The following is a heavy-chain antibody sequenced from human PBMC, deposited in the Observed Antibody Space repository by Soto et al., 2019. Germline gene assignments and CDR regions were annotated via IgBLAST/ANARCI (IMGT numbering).Heavy chain of an antibody. CDR3: ASLSSSFHYYGMDV. V-gene: IGHV4-59*01. D-gene: IGHD6-6*01. Sequence: SETLSLTCTVSGGSISSYYWSWIRQPPGKGLEWIGYIYYSGSTNYNPSLKSRVTIPVDTSKNQFSLKLSSVTAADTAVYYCASLSSSFHYYGMDVWGQGTTVTVSS. J-gene: IGHJ6*02. CDR1: GGSISSYY. CDR2: IYYSGST.